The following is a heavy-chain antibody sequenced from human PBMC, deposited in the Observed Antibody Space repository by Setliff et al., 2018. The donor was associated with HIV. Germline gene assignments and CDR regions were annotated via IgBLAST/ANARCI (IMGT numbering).Heavy chain of an antibody. J-gene: IGHJ5*02. D-gene: IGHD3-3*01. CDR2: IDPNNGDT. V-gene: IGHV1-2*02. Sequence: ASVKVSCKASGYTFTDYFLHWVRQAPGQGLEWMGWIDPNNGDTTIPRRFQCRVTMTRDTSITTAYMQLSGLRSDDTAVYYCARQLSNSLESWGQGSLVTVSS. CDR1: GYTFTDYF. CDR3: ARQLSNSLES.